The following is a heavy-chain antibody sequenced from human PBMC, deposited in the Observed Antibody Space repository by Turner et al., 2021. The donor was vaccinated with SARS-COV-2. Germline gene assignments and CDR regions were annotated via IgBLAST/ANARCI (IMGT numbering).Heavy chain of an antibody. CDR3: ARFVGGLGELGYYYYYGMDV. CDR1: GGTFSTYA. D-gene: IGHD3-16*01. CDR2: FIPCLDIA. Sequence: QVQLVQSEAEVKKPGSSVKVSCKASGGTFSTYATSWVRQPPGQGLGWMGGFIPCLDIANCGKKYEGRVTITANKSTSTANRAVGRLVSKDTAVYTGARFVGGLGELGYYYYYGMDVWGQGTTVTVSS. J-gene: IGHJ6*02. V-gene: IGHV1-69*04.